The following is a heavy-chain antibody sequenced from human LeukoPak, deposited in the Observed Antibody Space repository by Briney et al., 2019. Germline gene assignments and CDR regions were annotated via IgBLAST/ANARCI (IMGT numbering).Heavy chain of an antibody. CDR1: GGSISSYY. Sequence: SETLSLTFTVSGGSISSYYWSWIRQPPGKGLEWIGYIFNSGSTNYNPSLKSRVTMSVDTSKNQFSLKLSSVTAADTAVYYCARGLSYSDYWGQGTLVTVSS. V-gene: IGHV4-59*08. CDR2: IFNSGST. J-gene: IGHJ4*02. CDR3: ARGLSYSDY. D-gene: IGHD3-10*01.